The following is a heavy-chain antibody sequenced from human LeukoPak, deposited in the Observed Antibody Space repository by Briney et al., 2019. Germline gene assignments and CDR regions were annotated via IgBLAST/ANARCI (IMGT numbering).Heavy chain of an antibody. V-gene: IGHV1-18*04. J-gene: IGHJ6*02. Sequence: ASVKVSCKASGYTFTSYYMHWVRQAPGQGLEWMGWISAYNGNTNYAQKLQGRVTMTTDTSTSTAYMELRSLRSDDTAVYYCARDAYCSSTSCYYYYYGMDVWGQGTTVTVSS. CDR2: ISAYNGNT. CDR3: ARDAYCSSTSCYYYYYGMDV. CDR1: GYTFTSYY. D-gene: IGHD2-2*01.